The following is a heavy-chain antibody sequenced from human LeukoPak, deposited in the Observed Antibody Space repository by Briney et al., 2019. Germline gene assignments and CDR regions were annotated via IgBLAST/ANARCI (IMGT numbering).Heavy chain of an antibody. V-gene: IGHV3-23*01. CDR1: GFTFSSYA. CDR2: ISGGGIGI. J-gene: IGHJ4*02. CDR3: TRRRGNQQPIDY. Sequence: GGSLRLSCAASGFTFSSYAMSWVRQAPGKGLEWVSAISGGGIGIYYADSLKGRFTISRDDSKNTLYLQMNSLRAEDTADYYCTRRRGNQQPIDYWGQGTLVTVSS. D-gene: IGHD2-2*01.